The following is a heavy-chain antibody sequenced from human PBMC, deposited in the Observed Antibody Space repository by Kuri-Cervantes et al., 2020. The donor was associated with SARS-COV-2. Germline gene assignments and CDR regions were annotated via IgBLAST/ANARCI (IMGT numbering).Heavy chain of an antibody. D-gene: IGHD6-13*01. J-gene: IGHJ5*02. CDR2: TYYRSEWYN. V-gene: IGHV6-1*01. CDR1: GDSVSSNSAA. Sequence: SETLSLTCAISGDSVSSNSAAWNWIRQSPSRGLEWLGRTYYRSEWYNDYAVSVKSRITINPDTSKNQFSLQLNSVTPEDTAVYYCARVYLAAARREFDPWGQGTLVTVSS. CDR3: ARVYLAAARREFDP.